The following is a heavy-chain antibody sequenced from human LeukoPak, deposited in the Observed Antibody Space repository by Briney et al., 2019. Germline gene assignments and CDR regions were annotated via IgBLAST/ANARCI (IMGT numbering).Heavy chain of an antibody. V-gene: IGHV5-51*01. CDR1: GYSFTSYW. CDR2: VNPDDSDT. CDR3: ARLRWPRGGRSSFDY. Sequence: GESLKISCTGSGYSFTSYWIGWVRQMPGKGLEWMGIVNPDDSDTICSPSFQGQVTISADESITTAYLQWSSLKASDTAMYYCARLRWPRGGRSSFDYWGQGALVTVSS. J-gene: IGHJ4*02. D-gene: IGHD3-10*01.